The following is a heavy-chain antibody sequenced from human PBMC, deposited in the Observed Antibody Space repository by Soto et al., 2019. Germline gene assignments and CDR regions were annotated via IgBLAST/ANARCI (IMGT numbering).Heavy chain of an antibody. Sequence: SETLSLTCTVSSGSISSYYWSWIRQPPGKGLEWIGYISYSGSTNYNPSLKSRVTISVDTSKNRFSLKLTSVTAADTAVYYCARGGDYSYGRDAFDIWGQGTMVT. CDR2: ISYSGST. J-gene: IGHJ3*02. CDR1: SGSISSYY. V-gene: IGHV4-59*01. D-gene: IGHD5-18*01. CDR3: ARGGDYSYGRDAFDI.